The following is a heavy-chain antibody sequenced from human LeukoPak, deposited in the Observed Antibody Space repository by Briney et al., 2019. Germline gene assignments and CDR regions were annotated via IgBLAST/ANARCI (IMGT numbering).Heavy chain of an antibody. D-gene: IGHD6-19*01. CDR3: ARVRSGGWYYFDY. CDR2: MYYSGST. V-gene: IGHV4-59*01. Sequence: PSETLSLTCTVSGGSISSYYWSWIRQPPGKGLEWIGYMYYSGSTNYNPSLRSRVTISVDTSKNQFSLKLSSVTAADTAVYYCARVRSGGWYYFDYWGQGTLVTVSS. CDR1: GGSISSYY. J-gene: IGHJ4*02.